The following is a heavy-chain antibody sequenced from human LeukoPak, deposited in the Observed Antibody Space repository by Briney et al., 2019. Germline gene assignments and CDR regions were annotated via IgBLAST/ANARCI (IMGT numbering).Heavy chain of an antibody. J-gene: IGHJ4*02. V-gene: IGHV5-51*01. CDR3: ARPRDDYGGRFDY. CDR1: GYSLTSYW. Sequence: HGESLKISCKGSGYSLTSYWIGWVRQMPGKGLEWMGIIYPGDSDTRHSPSFQGQVTISADKSISTAYLQWSSLKASDTAMHYCARPRDDYGGRFDYWGQGTLVTVSS. D-gene: IGHD4-23*01. CDR2: IYPGDSDT.